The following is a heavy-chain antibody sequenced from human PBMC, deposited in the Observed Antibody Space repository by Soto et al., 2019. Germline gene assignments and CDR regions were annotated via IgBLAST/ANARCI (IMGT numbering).Heavy chain of an antibody. J-gene: IGHJ4*02. CDR1: GGSISSGGYY. D-gene: IGHD6-6*01. Sequence: QVQLQESGPGLVKPSQTLSLTCTVSGGSISSGGYYWSWIRQHPGKGLEWIGYIYYSGSTYYNPSLTSRVTIPEDTSKNQFSLKLSSVTAADTAVYYCARLIAAPYYFDYWGQGTLVTASS. CDR2: IYYSGST. CDR3: ARLIAAPYYFDY. V-gene: IGHV4-31*03.